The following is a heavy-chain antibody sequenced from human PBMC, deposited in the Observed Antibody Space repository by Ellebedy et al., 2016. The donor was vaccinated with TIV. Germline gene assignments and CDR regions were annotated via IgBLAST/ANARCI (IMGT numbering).Heavy chain of an antibody. CDR2: FLPMFGTA. CDR3: AKDNIDDGYWDFDS. V-gene: IGHV1-69*13. Sequence: ASVKVSCKAFGGTFSTYALNWVRQAPGQGLEWIGAFLPMFGTATSAQKFQGRVAITADESMTTAYMDLSSLRSEDTAVYFCAKDNIDDGYWDFDSWGQGTLVTVSS. CDR1: GGTFSTYA. J-gene: IGHJ4*02. D-gene: IGHD5-18*01.